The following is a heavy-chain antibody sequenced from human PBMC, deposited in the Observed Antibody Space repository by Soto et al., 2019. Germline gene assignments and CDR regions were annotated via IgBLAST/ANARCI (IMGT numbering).Heavy chain of an antibody. CDR1: GFTFSSYA. CDR3: AKGGPIYGSGSYFDY. D-gene: IGHD3-10*01. V-gene: IGHV3-23*01. CDR2: ISGSGGST. J-gene: IGHJ4*02. Sequence: GGSLRLSCAASGFTFSSYAMSWVRQAPGKGLEWVSAISGSGGSTYYADSVKGRFIISRDNSKNTLYLQMNSLRAEDTAVYYGAKGGPIYGSGSYFDYWGQGTLVTVSS.